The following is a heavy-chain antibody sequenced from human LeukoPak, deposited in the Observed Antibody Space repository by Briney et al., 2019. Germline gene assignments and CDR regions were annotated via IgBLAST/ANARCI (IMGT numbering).Heavy chain of an antibody. CDR3: AREGATRPGYSSVRGLDP. J-gene: IGHJ5*02. CDR1: GYTFTGYY. CDR2: INPNSGGT. Sequence: GASVKVSCKASGYTFTGYYMHWVRQAPGQGLEWMGWINPNSGGTNYAQKFQGRVTMTRDTSISTAYMELSRLRSDDTAVYYCAREGATRPGYSSVRGLDPWGQGTLVTVSS. V-gene: IGHV1-2*02. D-gene: IGHD6-25*01.